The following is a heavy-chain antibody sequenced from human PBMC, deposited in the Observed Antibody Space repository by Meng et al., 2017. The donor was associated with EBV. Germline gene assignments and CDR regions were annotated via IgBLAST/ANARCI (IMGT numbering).Heavy chain of an antibody. Sequence: QVQLVQSGSKLNKPAASVNVSCKASGYILTSSAMNWVRQAPRQGLAWMGWINTNTANPTYAQGFTGRFVFSLDTSASTAYLQISSLKAEDTAVYYCARDILYVWGQGTLVTVSS. J-gene: IGHJ4*02. V-gene: IGHV7-4-1*02. CDR3: ARDILYV. CDR2: INTNTANP. D-gene: IGHD3-9*01. CDR1: GYILTSSA.